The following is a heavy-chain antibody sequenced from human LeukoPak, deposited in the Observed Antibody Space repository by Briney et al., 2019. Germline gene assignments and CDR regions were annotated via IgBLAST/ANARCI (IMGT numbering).Heavy chain of an antibody. CDR2: ISAYNGNT. CDR3: ARFHSHTLSIDSSGYYADY. CDR1: GYTFTSYG. V-gene: IGHV1-18*01. J-gene: IGHJ4*02. D-gene: IGHD3-22*01. Sequence: ASVKVSCKASGYTFTSYGISWVRQAPGQGLEWMGWISAYNGNTNYAQKLQGRVTMTTDTSTSTAYMELRGLRSDDTAVYYCARFHSHTLSIDSSGYYADYWGQGTLVTVSS.